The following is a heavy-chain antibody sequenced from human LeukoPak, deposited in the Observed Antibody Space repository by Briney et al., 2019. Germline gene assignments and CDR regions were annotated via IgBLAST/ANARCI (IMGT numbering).Heavy chain of an antibody. CDR3: ARDWLAGNPYHAFDL. Sequence: GGSLSLSCAASGFTFSSYWMSWVRQAPGKGLECVANIEEDGSEEYYVDSVKGRFSISRDNAKNSLYLQMNSLRAEDTAVYYCARDWLAGNPYHAFDLWGKGTMVTVSS. D-gene: IGHD3-22*01. V-gene: IGHV3-7*01. CDR2: IEEDGSEE. CDR1: GFTFSSYW. J-gene: IGHJ3*01.